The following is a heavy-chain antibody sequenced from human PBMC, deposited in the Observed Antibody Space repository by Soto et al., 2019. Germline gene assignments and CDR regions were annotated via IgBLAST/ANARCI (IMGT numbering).Heavy chain of an antibody. V-gene: IGHV1-69*13. CDR3: ARTPRGITMVRGVFDP. CDR2: IIPIFGTA. Sequence: ASVXVSCKASGGTFSSYAISWVRQAPGQGLEWMGGIIPIFGTANYAQKFQGRVTITADESTSTAYMELSSLRSEDTAVYYCARTPRGITMVRGVFDPWGQGTLVTLSS. CDR1: GGTFSSYA. J-gene: IGHJ5*02. D-gene: IGHD3-10*01.